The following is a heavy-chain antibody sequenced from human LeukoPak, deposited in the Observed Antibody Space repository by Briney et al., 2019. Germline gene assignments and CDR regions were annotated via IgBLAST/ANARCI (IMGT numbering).Heavy chain of an antibody. CDR3: ARHLTGVAAPYYGMDV. J-gene: IGHJ6*02. V-gene: IGHV5-51*01. Sequence: GESLKISCKGSGYSFTSYWIGWVRQMPGKGLEWMGIIYPGDSDTRYNPSFQGQVTIPADKAISTAYLQWSSLKASDTAMYYCARHLTGVAAPYYGMDVWGQGTTVTVSS. CDR1: GYSFTSYW. D-gene: IGHD2-15*01. CDR2: IYPGDSDT.